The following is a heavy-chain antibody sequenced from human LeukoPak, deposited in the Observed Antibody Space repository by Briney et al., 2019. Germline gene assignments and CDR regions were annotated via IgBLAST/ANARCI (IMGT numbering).Heavy chain of an antibody. CDR2: ITSSGAYI. CDR1: GFTFSSYS. J-gene: IGHJ3*02. Sequence: GGSLRLSCAASGFTFSSYSMNWVRQAPGKALEWVSSITSSGAYIFYADSVKGRFTISRDNAKDSLYLQMNSLGPEDTAVYYCAKGRRFGVDAFDIWGQGTMVTVSS. CDR3: AKGRRFGVDAFDI. V-gene: IGHV3-21*01. D-gene: IGHD3-10*01.